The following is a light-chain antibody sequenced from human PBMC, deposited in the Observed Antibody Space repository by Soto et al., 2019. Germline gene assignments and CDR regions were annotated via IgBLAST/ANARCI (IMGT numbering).Light chain of an antibody. CDR2: AAS. Sequence: IQMTQSPSTLSASVGDRVTITCRASQSISGWLAWYQQKPGKAPNLLMYAASTLQSGVSSRFSGSGSGTDFTLTISSLQPEDLATYYCLQDYTYPLTFGQGTKVDIK. V-gene: IGKV1-6*02. CDR1: QSISGW. CDR3: LQDYTYPLT. J-gene: IGKJ1*01.